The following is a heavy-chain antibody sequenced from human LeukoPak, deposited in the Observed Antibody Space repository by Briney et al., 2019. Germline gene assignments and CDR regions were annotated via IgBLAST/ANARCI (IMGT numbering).Heavy chain of an antibody. V-gene: IGHV3-30*18. CDR2: ISYDGSNK. CDR1: GFTFSSYG. Sequence: PGRSLRLSCAASGFTFSSYGMHWVRQAPGKGLEWVAVISYDGSNKYYADSVKGRFTISRDNSKNTLYLQMDSLRAEDTAVYYCAKDRFQLLIFDYWGQGTLVTVSS. CDR3: AKDRFQLLIFDY. D-gene: IGHD2-2*01. J-gene: IGHJ4*02.